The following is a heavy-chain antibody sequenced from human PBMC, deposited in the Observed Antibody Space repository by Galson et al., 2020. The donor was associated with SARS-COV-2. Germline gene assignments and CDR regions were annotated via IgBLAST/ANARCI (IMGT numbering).Heavy chain of an antibody. CDR1: GFTFSSYG. D-gene: IGHD3-22*01. Sequence: GGSLRLSCAASGFTFSSYGMHWVRQAPGKGLEWVAVIWYDGSNKYYADSVKGRFTISRDNSKNTLYLQMNSLRAEDTAVYYCAKSGLRYYDSSGYYYYFDYWGQGTLVTVSS. CDR3: AKSGLRYYDSSGYYYYFDY. V-gene: IGHV3-33*06. J-gene: IGHJ4*02. CDR2: IWYDGSNK.